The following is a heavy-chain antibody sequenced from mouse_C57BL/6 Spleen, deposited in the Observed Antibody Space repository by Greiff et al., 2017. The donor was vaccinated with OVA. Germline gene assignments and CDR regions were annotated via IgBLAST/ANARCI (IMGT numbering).Heavy chain of an antibody. CDR2: ISDGGSYT. CDR1: GFTFSSYA. V-gene: IGHV5-4*01. J-gene: IGHJ2*01. CDR3: ARDRDYDVYFDY. Sequence: EVQGVESGGGLVKPGGSLKLSCAASGFTFSSYAMSWVRQTPEKRLEWVATISDGGSYTYYPDNVKGRFTIARDNAKNNLYLQMSNLKSEDSAMYYCARDRDYDVYFDYWGQGTTLTVSS. D-gene: IGHD2-4*01.